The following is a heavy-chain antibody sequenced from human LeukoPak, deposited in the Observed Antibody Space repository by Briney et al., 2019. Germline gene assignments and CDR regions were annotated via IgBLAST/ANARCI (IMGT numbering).Heavy chain of an antibody. V-gene: IGHV3-23*01. CDR1: GYTFSSYA. Sequence: GGSLRLSCAASGYTFSSYAMSWVRQAPGKGLEWVSAISGSGGSTYYADSVKGRFTISRDNSKNTLYLQMNSLRAEDTAVYYCAKDLVRYDDVGTPDYWGQGTLVTVSS. J-gene: IGHJ4*02. CDR2: ISGSGGST. CDR3: AKDLVRYDDVGTPDY. D-gene: IGHD3-22*01.